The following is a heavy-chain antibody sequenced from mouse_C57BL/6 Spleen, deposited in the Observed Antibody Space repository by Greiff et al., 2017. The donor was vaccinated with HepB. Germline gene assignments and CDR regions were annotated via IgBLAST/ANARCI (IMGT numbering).Heavy chain of an antibody. CDR1: GYTFTDYE. Sequence: QVQLKESGAELVRPGASVTLSCKASGYTFTDYEMHWVKQTPVHGLEWIGAIDPETGGTAYNQKFKGKAILTADKSSSTAYMELRSLTSEDSAVYYCTPRSSYVGFAYWGQGTLVTVSA. CDR2: IDPETGGT. D-gene: IGHD1-1*01. CDR3: TPRSSYVGFAY. J-gene: IGHJ3*01. V-gene: IGHV1-15*01.